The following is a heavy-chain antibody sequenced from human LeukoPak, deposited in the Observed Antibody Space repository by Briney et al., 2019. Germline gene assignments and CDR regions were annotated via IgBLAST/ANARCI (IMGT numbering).Heavy chain of an antibody. CDR2: IYYSGST. Sequence: PSETLSLTCTVSGGSISSGSYYWGWIRQPPGKGLEWIGNIYYSGSTYYSPSLKSRVTISVDTSKNQFSLKLSSVTAADTAVYYRARPVPSRLGWFDPWGQGTLVTVSS. V-gene: IGHV4-39*01. J-gene: IGHJ5*02. CDR1: GGSISSGSYY. CDR3: ARPVPSRLGWFDP. D-gene: IGHD1-1*01.